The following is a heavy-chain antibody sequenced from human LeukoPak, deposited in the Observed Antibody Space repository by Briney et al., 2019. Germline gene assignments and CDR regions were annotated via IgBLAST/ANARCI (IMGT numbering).Heavy chain of an antibody. J-gene: IGHJ5*02. CDR3: AREPARQYNWFDP. Sequence: GGSLRLSCAASGFTFSSYWMSWVRQAPGKGLEWVANIKQDGSEKYYVDSVKGRFTISRDNAKNSLYLQMNSLRAEDTAVYYCAREPARQYNWFDPWGQGTLVTVSP. CDR1: GFTFSSYW. CDR2: IKQDGSEK. D-gene: IGHD6-19*01. V-gene: IGHV3-7*01.